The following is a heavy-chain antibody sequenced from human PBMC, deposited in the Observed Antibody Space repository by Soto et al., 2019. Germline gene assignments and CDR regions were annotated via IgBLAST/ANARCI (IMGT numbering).Heavy chain of an antibody. CDR1: GGTFSSYA. D-gene: IGHD2-2*03. V-gene: IGHV1-69*13. CDR2: IIPIFGTA. Sequence: SVKVSCKASGGTFSSYAISWVRQAPGQGLEWMGCIIPIFGTANYAQNFQGRVTITADESTSTAYMELSSLRSEDTAVYYCAREPKSGYCSSTSCESYYYYGMDVWGQGTTVTVSS. J-gene: IGHJ6*02. CDR3: AREPKSGYCSSTSCESYYYYGMDV.